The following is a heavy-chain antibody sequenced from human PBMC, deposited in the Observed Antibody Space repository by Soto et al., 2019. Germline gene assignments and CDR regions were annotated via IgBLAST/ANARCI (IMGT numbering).Heavy chain of an antibody. CDR3: AKAKNDYNWDNRPPFDY. D-gene: IGHD1-20*01. Sequence: LRLSCEASGFTLRNYAMTWIRQAPGKGLEWVSLISANDVSTYCAESVKTRFTISTDQSRNTVYLQMDSLRADDTAIYYCAKAKNDYNWDNRPPFDYWGQGTLVTVSS. J-gene: IGHJ4*02. CDR2: ISANDVST. V-gene: IGHV3-23*01. CDR1: GFTLRNYA.